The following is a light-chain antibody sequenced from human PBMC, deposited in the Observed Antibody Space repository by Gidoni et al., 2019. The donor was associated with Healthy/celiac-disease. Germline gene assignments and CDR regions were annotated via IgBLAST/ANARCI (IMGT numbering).Light chain of an antibody. Sequence: QSDMTQPASVAGSPGQSSTISCTGTSSDVGAYNYVSWYQQHPGKAPKLMIYDVSNRPSGVSNRFSGSKSGNTASLTISGLQAEDESDYYCSSYTSSRGGVFGGGTKLTVL. J-gene: IGLJ2*01. CDR3: SSYTSSRGGV. CDR2: DVS. CDR1: SSDVGAYNY. V-gene: IGLV2-14*01.